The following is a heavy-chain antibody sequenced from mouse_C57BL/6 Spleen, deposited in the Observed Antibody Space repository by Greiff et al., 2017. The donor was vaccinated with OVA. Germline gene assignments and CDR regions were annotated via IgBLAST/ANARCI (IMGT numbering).Heavy chain of an antibody. J-gene: IGHJ4*01. Sequence: EVQRVESGAELVRPGASVKLSCTASGFNIKDYYLHWVKQRPEQCLEWIGRIDPEDGDTEYAPKFQGKAPMTADTSSNTAYLQLSSLTSEDTAVYYCTTRYDYDEYAMDYWGQGTSVTVSS. D-gene: IGHD2-4*01. CDR3: TTRYDYDEYAMDY. V-gene: IGHV14-1*01. CDR2: IDPEDGDT. CDR1: GFNIKDYY.